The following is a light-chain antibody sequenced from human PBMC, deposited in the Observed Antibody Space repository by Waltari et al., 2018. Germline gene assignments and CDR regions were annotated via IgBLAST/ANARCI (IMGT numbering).Light chain of an antibody. V-gene: IGKV3-11*01. J-gene: IGKJ1*01. CDR1: QSVSSY. CDR2: SAS. Sequence: EIVLTQSPATLSLSPGERATLSCRASQSVSSYLAWYQQMPGQATRLLIHSASNGATGIAARFSGSGSGTDFTLTISSLEPEDFAVYYCQQRSNWPRTFGQGTKVEIK. CDR3: QQRSNWPRT.